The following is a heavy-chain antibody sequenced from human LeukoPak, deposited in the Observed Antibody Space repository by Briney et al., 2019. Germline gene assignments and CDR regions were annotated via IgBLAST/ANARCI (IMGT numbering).Heavy chain of an antibody. J-gene: IGHJ4*02. D-gene: IGHD2-2*01. V-gene: IGHV1-46*01. Sequence: ASVKVSCKASGYTFTSYYMHWVRQAPGHGLEWMGIINPSGGSTSYAQKFQGRVTMTRDTSTSTVYMELSSLRSEDTAVYYCARAGDCSSTSCEGAIDYWGQGTLVTVSS. CDR3: ARAGDCSSTSCEGAIDY. CDR2: INPSGGST. CDR1: GYTFTSYY.